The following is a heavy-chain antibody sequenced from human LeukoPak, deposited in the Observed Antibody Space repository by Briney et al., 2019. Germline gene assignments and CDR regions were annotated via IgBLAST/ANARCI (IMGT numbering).Heavy chain of an antibody. V-gene: IGHV3-66*01. CDR2: IYSGSTT. CDR1: GFTFSSYA. CDR3: ARIDYGDPGYFDY. Sequence: GRSLRLSCAAPGFTFSSYAMHWVRQAPGKGLEWVSVIYSGSTTYYPDSVKGRFTISRDNSKNTLYLQMDSLRAEDTAVYYCARIDYGDPGYFDYWGQGTLVTVSS. J-gene: IGHJ4*02. D-gene: IGHD4-17*01.